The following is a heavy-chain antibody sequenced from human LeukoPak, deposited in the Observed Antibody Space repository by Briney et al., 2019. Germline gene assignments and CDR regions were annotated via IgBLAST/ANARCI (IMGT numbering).Heavy chain of an antibody. CDR3: ARDRTVVANYYYMDV. J-gene: IGHJ6*03. Sequence: SVKVSCKASGDTFSSYAISWVRQAPGQGLEWMGGIIPIFGTANYAQKFQGRVTITADESTSTAYMELSSLRSEDTAVYYCARDRTVVANYYYMDVWGKGTTVTVSS. V-gene: IGHV1-69*13. CDR2: IIPIFGTA. CDR1: GDTFSSYA. D-gene: IGHD2-15*01.